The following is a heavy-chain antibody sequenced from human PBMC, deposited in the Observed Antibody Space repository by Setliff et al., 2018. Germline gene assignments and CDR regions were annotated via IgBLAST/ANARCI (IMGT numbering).Heavy chain of an antibody. V-gene: IGHV4-34*12. CDR1: GGSFSGYY. CDR3: ATFTVIFYYFDC. J-gene: IGHJ4*02. Sequence: SETLSLTCAVYGGSFSGYYWSWIRQPPGKRLEWIGEIIHSGSTNYNPSLKSRVTISMDTSKNQFSLKVSSVTAADMAVYYCATFTVIFYYFDCWGQGTLVTVSS. D-gene: IGHD3-9*01. CDR2: IIHSGST.